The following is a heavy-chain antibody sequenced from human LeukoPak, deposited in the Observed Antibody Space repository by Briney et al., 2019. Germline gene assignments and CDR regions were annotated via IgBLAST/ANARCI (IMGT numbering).Heavy chain of an antibody. J-gene: IGHJ3*02. CDR2: INPNSGDT. D-gene: IGHD7-27*01. V-gene: IGHV1-2*02. CDR3: ARPQDFGLTGMNAFDI. Sequence: ASVKVSCKSSGYTFTDYYMHWVRQAPGQGLQWMGWINPNSGDTNYAQNFRGRVTMTRDTSISTAYMELSSLKASDTAMYYCARPQDFGLTGMNAFDIWGQGTMVTVSS. CDR1: GYTFTDYY.